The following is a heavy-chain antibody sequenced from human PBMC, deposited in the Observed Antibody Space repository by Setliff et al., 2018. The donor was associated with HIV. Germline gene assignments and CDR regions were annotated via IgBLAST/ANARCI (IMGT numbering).Heavy chain of an antibody. Sequence: PGGSLRLSCAASGFTFDDYGMSWVRQAPGKGLEWVSGINRNGGSTGYADSVKGRFTISRDNAKNSLYLQMNSLRAEDMALYFCAKGHSSSTPHNGFDYWGQGTLVTVSS. V-gene: IGHV3-20*04. CDR1: GFTFDDYG. D-gene: IGHD6-6*01. CDR2: INRNGGST. J-gene: IGHJ4*02. CDR3: AKGHSSSTPHNGFDY.